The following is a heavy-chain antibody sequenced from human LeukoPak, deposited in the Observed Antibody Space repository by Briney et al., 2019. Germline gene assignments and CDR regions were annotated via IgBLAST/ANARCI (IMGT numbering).Heavy chain of an antibody. Sequence: GGSLRLSCAASGVTYSRYHMHWLRQATGKGLEWISSLGTVGDTYYIGSVKGRFTISRENAMNSLYLQMNSLRAGYTAVYYCVRGGEIGFDSWGQGTLVTVSS. CDR1: GVTYSRYH. CDR3: VRGGEIGFDS. V-gene: IGHV3-13*04. CDR2: LGTVGDT. D-gene: IGHD3-16*01. J-gene: IGHJ5*01.